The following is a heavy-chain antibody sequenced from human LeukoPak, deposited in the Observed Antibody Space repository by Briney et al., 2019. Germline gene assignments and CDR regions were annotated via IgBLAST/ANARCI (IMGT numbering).Heavy chain of an antibody. CDR2: IYTSGST. J-gene: IGHJ3*02. CDR1: GGSISSGSYY. D-gene: IGHD3-9*01. Sequence: SQTLSLTCTVSGGSISSGSYYWSWIRQPAGKGLEWIGRIYTSGSTNYNPSLRSRVTISVDTSKNQFSLKLSSVTAADTAVYYCARGGSPGRYFDWLSKGINDAFDIWGQGTMVTVSS. CDR3: ARGGSPGRYFDWLSKGINDAFDI. V-gene: IGHV4-61*02.